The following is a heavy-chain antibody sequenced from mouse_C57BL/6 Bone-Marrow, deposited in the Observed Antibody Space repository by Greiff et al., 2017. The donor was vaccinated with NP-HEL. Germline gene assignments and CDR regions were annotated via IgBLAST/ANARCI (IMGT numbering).Heavy chain of an antibody. Sequence: EVKLQESGGGLVKPGGSLKLSCAASGFTFSSYAMSWVRQTPEKRLEWVATISDGGSYTYYPDNVKGRFTISRDNAKNNLYLQMSHLKSEDTAMYYCAREDNYYAMDYWGQGTSVTVSS. CDR1: GFTFSSYA. CDR2: ISDGGSYT. J-gene: IGHJ4*01. V-gene: IGHV5-4*01. CDR3: AREDNYYAMDY.